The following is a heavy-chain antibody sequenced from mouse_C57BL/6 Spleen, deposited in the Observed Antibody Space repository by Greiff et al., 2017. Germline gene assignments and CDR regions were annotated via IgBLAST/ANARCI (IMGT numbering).Heavy chain of an antibody. CDR3: ARDYSNYGAWFAY. D-gene: IGHD2-5*01. V-gene: IGHV14-3*01. J-gene: IGHJ3*01. CDR2: IDPANGNT. CDR1: GFNIKNTY. Sequence: VQLKESVAELVRPGASVKLSCTASGFNIKNTYMHWVKQRPEQGLEWIGRIDPANGNTKYAPKFQGKATITADTSSNTAYLQRSSLTAEDTAIYYCARDYSNYGAWFAYWGQGTLVTVSA.